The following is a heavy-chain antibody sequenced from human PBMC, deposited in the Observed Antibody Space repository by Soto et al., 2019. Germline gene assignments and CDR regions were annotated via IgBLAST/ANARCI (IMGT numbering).Heavy chain of an antibody. CDR2: ISSSRSYI. CDR1: GFTFSSYT. J-gene: IGHJ6*02. Sequence: GGSLRLSCAASGFTFSSYTINWVHQAPGKGLEWVSSISSSRSYIYYADSVKGRFTISRDNAKNSLYLQMNSLRAEDTAVYFCASSSDRYFYGMDVWGQGTTVTVSS. V-gene: IGHV3-21*01. CDR3: ASSSDRYFYGMDV. D-gene: IGHD6-19*01.